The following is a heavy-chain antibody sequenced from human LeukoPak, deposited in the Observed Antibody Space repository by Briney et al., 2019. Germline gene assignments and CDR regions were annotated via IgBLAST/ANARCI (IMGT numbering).Heavy chain of an antibody. CDR2: IIPILGIA. V-gene: IGHV1-69*04. J-gene: IGHJ4*02. CDR1: GGTFSSYA. D-gene: IGHD3-10*01. CDR3: ARDGREWFGEYYFDY. Sequence: SVKVSCKASGGTFSSYAISWVRQAPGQGLEWMGRIIPILGIANYAQKFQGRVTITADKSTSTAYMELSSLRSEDTAVYYCARDGREWFGEYYFDYWGQGTLVTVSS.